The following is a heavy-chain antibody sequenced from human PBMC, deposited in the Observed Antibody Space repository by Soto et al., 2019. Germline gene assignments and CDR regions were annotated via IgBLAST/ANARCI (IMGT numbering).Heavy chain of an antibody. CDR2: ISSSSSYI. CDR1: GFTFNTYS. Sequence: PGGSLRLSCAASGFTFNTYSMNWVRQAPGKGLEWVSSISSSSSYIYYTDSVKGRFTISRDNAKNSLYLQMNSLRAEDTAVYYCASLSRFALDYWGQGTMVTVYS. V-gene: IGHV3-21*01. D-gene: IGHD3-10*01. J-gene: IGHJ4*02. CDR3: ASLSRFALDY.